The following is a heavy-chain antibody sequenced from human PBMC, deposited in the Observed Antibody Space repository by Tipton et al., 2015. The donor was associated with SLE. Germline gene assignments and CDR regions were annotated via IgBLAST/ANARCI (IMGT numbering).Heavy chain of an antibody. J-gene: IGHJ4*02. Sequence: TLSLTCTVSGGSISSSSYYWGWIRQPPGKGLEWIGEINHSGSTNYNPSLKSRVTISVDRSKNQFSLKLSSVTAADTAVYYCAREDPLLWFGEGGLDYWGQGTLVTVSS. V-gene: IGHV4-39*07. CDR3: AREDPLLWFGEGGLDY. D-gene: IGHD3-10*01. CDR1: GGSISSSSYY. CDR2: INHSGST.